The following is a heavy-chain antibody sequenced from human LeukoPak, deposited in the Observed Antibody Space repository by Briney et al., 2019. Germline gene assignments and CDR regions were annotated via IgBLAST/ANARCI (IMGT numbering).Heavy chain of an antibody. CDR1: GGSFSGYY. D-gene: IGHD3-9*01. CDR2: INHSGST. J-gene: IGHJ5*02. Sequence: SETLSLTCAVYGGSFSGYYWSWIRQPPGKGLEWIGEINHSGSTNYNPSLKSRVTISVDTSKNQFSLKLSSVTAADTAVYYCARDYDILTDYGFDPWGQGTLVTVSS. CDR3: ARDYDILTDYGFDP. V-gene: IGHV4-34*01.